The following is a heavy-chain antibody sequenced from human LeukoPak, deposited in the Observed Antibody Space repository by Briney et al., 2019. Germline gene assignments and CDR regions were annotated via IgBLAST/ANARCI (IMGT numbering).Heavy chain of an antibody. Sequence: PGGSLRLSCAASGFTFSSYSMNWVRQAPGKGLEWVSSISSSSSQIYYADSVKGRFTISRDNAKNSLYLQMNSLRAEDTAVYYCARVYSYGYSFFDYWGQGTLVTVS. J-gene: IGHJ4*02. V-gene: IGHV3-21*01. CDR1: GFTFSSYS. CDR2: ISSSSSQI. D-gene: IGHD5-18*01. CDR3: ARVYSYGYSFFDY.